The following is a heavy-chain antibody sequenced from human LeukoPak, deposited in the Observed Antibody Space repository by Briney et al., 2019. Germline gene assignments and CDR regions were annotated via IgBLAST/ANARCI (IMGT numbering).Heavy chain of an antibody. CDR2: ISSSSSTI. CDR1: GFTFSSYS. CDR3: ANAGVGGWADY. V-gene: IGHV3-48*01. Sequence: GGSLRLSCAASGFTFSSYSMNWVRQAPGKGLEWVSYISSSSSTIYYADSVKGRFTISRDNAKNSLYLQMNSLRAEDTAVYYCANAGVGGWADYWGQGTLVTVSS. J-gene: IGHJ4*02. D-gene: IGHD6-19*01.